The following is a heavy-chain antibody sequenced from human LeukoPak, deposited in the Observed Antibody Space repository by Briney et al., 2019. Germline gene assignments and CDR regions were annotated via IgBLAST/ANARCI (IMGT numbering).Heavy chain of an antibody. CDR3: ARAGPSSSWHQFDY. D-gene: IGHD6-13*01. Sequence: GGSLRLSCAASGFTFDDYAMHWVRQAPGKGLEWVSGISWNSGSIDYADSVKGRFTISRDNSKNTLYLQMNRLRAEDTAVYYCARAGPSSSWHQFDYWGQGTLVTVSS. J-gene: IGHJ4*02. CDR1: GFTFDDYA. V-gene: IGHV3-9*01. CDR2: ISWNSGSI.